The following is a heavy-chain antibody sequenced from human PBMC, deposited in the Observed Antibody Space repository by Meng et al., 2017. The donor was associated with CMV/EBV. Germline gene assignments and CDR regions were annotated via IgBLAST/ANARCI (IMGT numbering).Heavy chain of an antibody. Sequence: SLKISCAASGFTFDDYAMHWVRQVPGKGLEWVSGISGNSGSIGYADSVKGRFTISRDNAKNSLYLQMNSLRAEDTAFYYCAKVLKHYTDYYQYGMDVWGQGTTVTVSS. CDR3: AKVLKHYTDYYQYGMDV. V-gene: IGHV3-9*01. CDR2: ISGNSGSI. D-gene: IGHD3-3*01. J-gene: IGHJ6*02. CDR1: GFTFDDYA.